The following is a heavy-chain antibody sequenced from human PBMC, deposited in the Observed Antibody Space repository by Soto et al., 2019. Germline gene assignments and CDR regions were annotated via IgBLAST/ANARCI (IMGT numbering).Heavy chain of an antibody. CDR3: ARGNPYYYDSSGWLDP. D-gene: IGHD3-22*01. J-gene: IGHJ5*02. CDR1: GGSISSYY. V-gene: IGHV4-59*01. CDR2: IYYSGST. Sequence: SETLSLTCTVSGGSISSYYWSWIRQPPGKGLEWIGYIYYSGSTNYNPSLKSRVTISVDTSKNQFSLKLSSVTAADTAVYYCARGNPYYYDSSGWLDPWGQGTLVTVSS.